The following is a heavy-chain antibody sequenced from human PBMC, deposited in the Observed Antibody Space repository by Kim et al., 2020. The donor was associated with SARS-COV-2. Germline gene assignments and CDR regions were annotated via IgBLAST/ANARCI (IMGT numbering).Heavy chain of an antibody. J-gene: IGHJ4*02. CDR2: FDPEDGET. D-gene: IGHD3-22*01. CDR1: GYTLTELS. CDR3: ATLDSSGYYKEYYFDY. V-gene: IGHV1-24*01. Sequence: ASVKVSCKVSGYTLTELSMHWVRQAPGKGLEWMGGFDPEDGETFYAQKFQGRVTMTEDTSTDTAYMELSSLRSEDTAVYYCATLDSSGYYKEYYFDYWGQGTLVTVSS.